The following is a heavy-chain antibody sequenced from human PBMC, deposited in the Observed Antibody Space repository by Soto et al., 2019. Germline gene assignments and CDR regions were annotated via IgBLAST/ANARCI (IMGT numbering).Heavy chain of an antibody. V-gene: IGHV4-34*01. CDR2: IYYSGST. J-gene: IGHJ4*02. Sequence: SETLSLTCAVYGGSFSGYYWSWIRQPPGKGLEWIGEIYYSGSTNHNPSLRSRVAISLDTSKNQFSLKLSSVTAADTAVYYCARVQQLGSYFDYWGQGTLVTVSS. D-gene: IGHD6-13*01. CDR1: GGSFSGYY. CDR3: ARVQQLGSYFDY.